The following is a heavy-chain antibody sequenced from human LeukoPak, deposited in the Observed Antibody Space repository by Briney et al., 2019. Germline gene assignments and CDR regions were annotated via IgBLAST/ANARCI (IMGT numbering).Heavy chain of an antibody. CDR2: ISSSSSTI. J-gene: IGHJ4*02. D-gene: IGHD1-26*01. CDR3: AMVLGATTGDFDY. Sequence: PGGSLRLSCAASGFTFSSYAMNWVRQAPGKGLERVSYISSSSSTIYYADSVKGRFTISRDNAKNSLYLQMNSLRAEDTAVYYCAMVLGATTGDFDYWGQGTLVTVSS. V-gene: IGHV3-48*04. CDR1: GFTFSSYA.